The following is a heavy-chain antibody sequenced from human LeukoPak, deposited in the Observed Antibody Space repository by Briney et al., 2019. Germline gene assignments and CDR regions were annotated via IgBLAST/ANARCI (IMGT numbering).Heavy chain of an antibody. V-gene: IGHV1-18*01. CDR2: ISAYNGNT. CDR1: GYTFTGYG. CDR3: ARNEVATAYYYYMDV. Sequence: ASVKVSCKASGYTFTGYGISWVRQAPGQGLEWMGWISAYNGNTNYAQKLQGRVTMTTDTSTSTAYMELRSLRSDDTAVYYCARNEVATAYYYYMDVWGKGTTVTVSS. J-gene: IGHJ6*03. D-gene: IGHD5-12*01.